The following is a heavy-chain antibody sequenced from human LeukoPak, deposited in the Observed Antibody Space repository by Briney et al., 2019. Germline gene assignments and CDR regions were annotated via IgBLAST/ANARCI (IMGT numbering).Heavy chain of an antibody. V-gene: IGHV3-30*04. CDR3: ARGPPAMVRGVLSPPYPAY. J-gene: IGHJ4*02. D-gene: IGHD3-10*01. CDR1: GVSVSSDA. CDR2: ISYDGSNK. Sequence: SLRLSYADTGVSVSSDAMGGVRHTPGNGLERVAVISYDGSNKYYADSVKGRFTISRDNSKNTLYLQMNSLRAEDTAVYYCARGPPAMVRGVLSPPYPAYWGQGTLVTVSS.